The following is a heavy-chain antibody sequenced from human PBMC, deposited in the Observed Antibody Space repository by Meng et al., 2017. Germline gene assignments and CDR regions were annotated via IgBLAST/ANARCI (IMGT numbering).Heavy chain of an antibody. CDR1: GFTFSSYA. CDR2: ISYDGSNK. J-gene: IGHJ4*01. Sequence: GESLKISCAASGFTFSSYAMSWVRQAPGKGLEWVAVISYDGSNKYYADSVKGRFTISRDNSKNTLYLQMNSLRAEDTAVYYCARVWAFERYSYGYDPDDYWGHGTRVTVSS. V-gene: IGHV3-30*04. D-gene: IGHD5-18*01. CDR3: ARVWAFERYSYGYDPDDY.